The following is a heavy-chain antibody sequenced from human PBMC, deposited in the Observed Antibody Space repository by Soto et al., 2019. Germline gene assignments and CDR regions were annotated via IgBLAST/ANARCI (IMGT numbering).Heavy chain of an antibody. J-gene: IGHJ4*02. CDR2: INPSGGGT. V-gene: IGHV1-46*03. CDR1: GYTFSSYY. CDR3: ARDPYCGGDCYYFDY. Sequence: ASVKVSCKTSGYTFSSYYLHWVRQAPGQGLEWVGFINPSGGGTSYAQKFRGKVSLTTDTSTTTVYMEMSSLRSEDTAMYYCARDPYCGGDCYYFDYWGQGTTVTVSS. D-gene: IGHD2-21*01.